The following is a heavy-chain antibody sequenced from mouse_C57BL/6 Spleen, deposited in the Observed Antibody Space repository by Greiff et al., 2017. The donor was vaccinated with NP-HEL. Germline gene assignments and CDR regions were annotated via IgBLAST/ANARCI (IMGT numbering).Heavy chain of an antibody. D-gene: IGHD2-4*01. Sequence: VQLQQSGAELVRPGASVKLSCKASGYTFTDYYINWVKQRPGQGLEWIARIYPGSGNTYYNEKFKGKATLTAEKSSSTAYMQLSSLTSEDSPIYFCAKIPIYDDYDGYFDYWGQGTTLTVSS. J-gene: IGHJ2*01. CDR3: AKIPIYDDYDGYFDY. V-gene: IGHV1-76*01. CDR2: IYPGSGNT. CDR1: GYTFTDYY.